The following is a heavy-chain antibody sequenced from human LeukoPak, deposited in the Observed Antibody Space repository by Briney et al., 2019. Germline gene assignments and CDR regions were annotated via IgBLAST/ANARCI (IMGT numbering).Heavy chain of an antibody. CDR1: GFTFSSYE. CDR3: AKIQGVRGVIHHFDY. J-gene: IGHJ4*02. V-gene: IGHV3-48*03. CDR2: ISSSGSTI. Sequence: GGSLRLSCAASGFTFSSYEMNWVRQAPGKGLEWVSYISSSGSTIYYADSVKGRFTISRDNSKNTLYLQMNSLRAEDTAVYYCAKIQGVRGVIHHFDYWGQGTLVTVSS. D-gene: IGHD3-10*01.